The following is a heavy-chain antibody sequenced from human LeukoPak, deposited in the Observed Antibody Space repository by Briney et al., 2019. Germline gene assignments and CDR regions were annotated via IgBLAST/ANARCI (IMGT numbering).Heavy chain of an antibody. CDR2: INDYTGDS. CDR3: ARGRITKIVVVHSFSYGMDV. CDR1: GGSFTDYF. Sequence: SETLSLTCTVFGGSFTDYFWTWIRHSPGKGLEWIGEINDYTGDSKYNPSLNSRVSISLEKSKNQLSLELRSVTAADTAVYYCARGRITKIVVVHSFSYGMDVWGQGTTVTVSS. D-gene: IGHD3-22*01. J-gene: IGHJ6*02. V-gene: IGHV4-34*01.